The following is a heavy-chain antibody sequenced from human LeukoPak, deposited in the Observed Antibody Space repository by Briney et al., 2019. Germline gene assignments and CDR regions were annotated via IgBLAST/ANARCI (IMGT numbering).Heavy chain of an antibody. V-gene: IGHV4-59*04. CDR2: MYNSGTT. CDR1: GGSISSYY. D-gene: IGHD5/OR15-5a*01. Sequence: SETLSLTCTVSGGSISSYYWSWIRQPPGKGLEWIANMYNSGTTYYNSSLKSRVTISIDTSMNQVSLKLTAVTAADTAVYYCASVKEVDDGHLPTWGQGTLVTVSS. J-gene: IGHJ5*02. CDR3: ASVKEVDDGHLPT.